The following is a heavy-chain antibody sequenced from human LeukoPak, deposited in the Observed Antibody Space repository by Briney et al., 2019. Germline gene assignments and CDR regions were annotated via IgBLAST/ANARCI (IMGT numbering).Heavy chain of an antibody. CDR1: GFTVSTNN. Sequence: GGSLRLSCAASGFTVSTNNMNWVRQAPGKGLEWVSAIYSGDTTYYADSVKGRFTISRDNSKNTLYLQMTSLTTEDTAVYYCAREDRYSTGSFDYWGQGTLVTVSS. CDR3: AREDRYSTGSFDY. J-gene: IGHJ4*02. V-gene: IGHV3-66*02. D-gene: IGHD2-21*02. CDR2: IYSGDTT.